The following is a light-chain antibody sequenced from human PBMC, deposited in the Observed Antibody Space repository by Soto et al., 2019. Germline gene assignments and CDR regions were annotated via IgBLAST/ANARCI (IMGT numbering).Light chain of an antibody. CDR1: ISDVSGYNF. V-gene: IGLV2-14*03. CDR3: SSYTSSNTYV. Sequence: QSALTQPASVSGSPGQSITIYCTGTISDVSGYNFVSWYQQYPGEAPKLMIYDVSNRPSGVSNRFTGSKSGNTASLTISGLQAEDGADYYCSSYTSSNTYVFGTGTKVTVL. CDR2: DVS. J-gene: IGLJ1*01.